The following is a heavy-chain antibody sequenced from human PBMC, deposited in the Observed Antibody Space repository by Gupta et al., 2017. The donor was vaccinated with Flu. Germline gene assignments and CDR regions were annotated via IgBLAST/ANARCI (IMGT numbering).Heavy chain of an antibody. CDR3: VKDPFALTGTTGY. CDR2: FGGGGGST. CDR1: A. V-gene: IGHV3-23*01. Sequence: AMSWVRQAPGKGLEWVSTFGGGGGSTYYADSVKGRFTISRDNSKNTLYLQMDRLRDEDTAIYHCVKDPFALTGTTGYWGQGTLVTVSS. D-gene: IGHD1-20*01. J-gene: IGHJ4*02.